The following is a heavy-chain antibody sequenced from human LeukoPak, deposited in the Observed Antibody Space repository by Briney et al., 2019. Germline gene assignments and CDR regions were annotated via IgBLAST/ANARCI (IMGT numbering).Heavy chain of an antibody. CDR2: ISAYNGHT. D-gene: IGHD1-26*01. CDR1: GYTFTTYG. J-gene: IGHJ5*02. Sequence: ASVKVSCKASGYTFTTYGISWVRQAPGQGLEWMGWISAYNGHTNYAQKLQGRVTMTTDTSTNTAYMEQRSLRSDDTAVYYCARAEELLDWFDPWGQGTLVTVSS. V-gene: IGHV1-18*01. CDR3: ARAEELLDWFDP.